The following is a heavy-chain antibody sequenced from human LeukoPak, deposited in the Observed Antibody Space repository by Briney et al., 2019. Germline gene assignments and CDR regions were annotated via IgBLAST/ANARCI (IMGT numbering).Heavy chain of an antibody. CDR1: GGTFSSYA. V-gene: IGHV1-69*04. CDR2: IIPILGIA. J-gene: IGHJ4*02. D-gene: IGHD6-6*01. Sequence: SVKVSCKASGGTFSSYAISWVRQAPGQGLEWMGRIIPILGIANYAQKFQGRVTITADKSTSTAYMELSSLRSEDTAMYYCARDYSSSGGYFDYWGQGTQVTVSS. CDR3: ARDYSSSGGYFDY.